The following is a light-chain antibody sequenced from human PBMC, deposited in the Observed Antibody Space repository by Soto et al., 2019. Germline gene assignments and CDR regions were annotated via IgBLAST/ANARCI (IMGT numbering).Light chain of an antibody. CDR3: QQRSSWPPSIS. CDR1: QSVSSY. Sequence: EIVLTQSPATLSLSPGERATLSCRASQSVSSYLAWYQQKPGQAPRLLIYDTSIRATGTPDRFIGSGSGTDFTLTISSLEPEDFALYYCQQRSSWPPSISFGQGTRLEIK. V-gene: IGKV3-11*01. J-gene: IGKJ5*01. CDR2: DTS.